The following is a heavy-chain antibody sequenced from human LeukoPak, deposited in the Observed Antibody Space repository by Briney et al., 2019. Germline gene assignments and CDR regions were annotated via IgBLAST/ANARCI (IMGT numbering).Heavy chain of an antibody. D-gene: IGHD3/OR15-3a*01. V-gene: IGHV3-30*02. CDR3: AKDLLYFGTLAYLDY. CDR2: IRNDGNYK. J-gene: IGHJ4*02. Sequence: GGSLRLSCVASGFTFSNYGMHWVRRAPGKGLEGVACIRNDGNYKYYADSVKGRFTISRDNSKNTLYLQVNSLRVEDTAVYYCAKDLLYFGTLAYLDYWGQGTLVTVPS. CDR1: GFTFSNYG.